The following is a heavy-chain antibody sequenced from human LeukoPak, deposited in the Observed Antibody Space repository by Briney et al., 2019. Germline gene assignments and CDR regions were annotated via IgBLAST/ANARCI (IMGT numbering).Heavy chain of an antibody. J-gene: IGHJ4*02. CDR2: INPSGGST. D-gene: IGHD1-26*01. V-gene: IGHV1-46*01. CDR1: GYTFTGYY. Sequence: ASVKVSCKASGYTFTGYYMHWVRQAPGQGLEWMGIINPSGGSTSYAQKFQGRVTMTRDTSTSTVYMELSSLRSEDTAVYYCARVIEIGGSLDYWGQGALVTVSS. CDR3: ARVIEIGGSLDY.